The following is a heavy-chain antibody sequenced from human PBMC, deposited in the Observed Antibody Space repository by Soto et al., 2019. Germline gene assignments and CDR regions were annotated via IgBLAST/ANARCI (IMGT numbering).Heavy chain of an antibody. CDR1: GFTFSNAW. CDR3: TTHIVVVPAARYVYYGMDV. Sequence: GGSLRLSCAASGFTFSNAWMNWVRQAPGKGLEWVGRIKSKTDGGTTDYAAPVKGRFTISRDDSKNTLYLQMNSLKTEDTAVYYCTTHIVVVPAARYVYYGMDVWGQGTTVTVSS. CDR2: IKSKTDGGTT. D-gene: IGHD2-2*01. J-gene: IGHJ6*02. V-gene: IGHV3-15*07.